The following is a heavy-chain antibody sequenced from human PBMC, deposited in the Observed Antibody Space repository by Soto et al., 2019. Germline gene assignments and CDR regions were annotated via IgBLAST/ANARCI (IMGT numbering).Heavy chain of an antibody. Sequence: EVQLLESGGGLVQPGGSRRLSCAASGFNFKTYAMSWVRQAPGRGLEWVSAIRSSGSRTYYAESVKGRLTISRDNSKNALFLEMNSLRAEDTALYYCAKERREVVSGTGDSWGRGTLVTVSS. V-gene: IGHV3-23*01. CDR2: IRSSGSRT. D-gene: IGHD6-19*01. CDR1: GFNFKTYA. CDR3: AKERREVVSGTGDS. J-gene: IGHJ4*02.